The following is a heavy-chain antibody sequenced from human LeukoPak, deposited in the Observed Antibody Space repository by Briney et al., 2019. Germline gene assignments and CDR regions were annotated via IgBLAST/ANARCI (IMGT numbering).Heavy chain of an antibody. D-gene: IGHD6-13*01. CDR3: ARRGTSSSWAHFDY. CDR1: VFTFSSHW. J-gene: IGHJ4*02. Sequence: GGSLRLSCEASVFTFSSHWMTWVRQAPGKGLEWVANIKQDGSEKYYVDSVKGRFTISRDNAKNSLHLQMNSLGTEDTAVYYCARRGTSSSWAHFDYWGQGTLVTVSS. V-gene: IGHV3-7*05. CDR2: IKQDGSEK.